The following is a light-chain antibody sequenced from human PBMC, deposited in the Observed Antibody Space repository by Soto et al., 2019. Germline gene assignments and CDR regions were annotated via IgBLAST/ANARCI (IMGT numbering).Light chain of an antibody. V-gene: IGKV3D-20*02. J-gene: IGKJ5*01. Sequence: EFLCTQSRATLSVSPGERATRSWRGSQTVRNNYLAWYQQKPGQAPRLMIYDASRRATGIPDRFSGGGSGTDFTLTISRLEPEDFAVYYCQQRSNWPQDTLGQGTRLEIK. CDR3: QQRSNWPQDT. CDR1: QTVRNNY. CDR2: DAS.